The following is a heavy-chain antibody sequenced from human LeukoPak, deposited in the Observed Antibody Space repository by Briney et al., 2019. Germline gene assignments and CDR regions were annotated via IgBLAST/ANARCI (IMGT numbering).Heavy chain of an antibody. J-gene: IGHJ3*02. V-gene: IGHV3-73*01. D-gene: IGHD6-19*01. Sequence: PGGSLRLSCAASGFTFSGSATHWVRQASGKGLEWVGRIGSRANTYATAYAASVKGRFTISRDDPKNRAYLQMNSLKTEDTAVYYCTKHSDSSGGCEGIDAFDIWGQERMVTVST. CDR2: IGSRANTYAT. CDR1: GFTFSGSA. CDR3: TKHSDSSGGCEGIDAFDI.